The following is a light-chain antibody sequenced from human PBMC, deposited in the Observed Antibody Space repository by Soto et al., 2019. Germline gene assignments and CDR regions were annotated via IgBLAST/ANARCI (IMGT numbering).Light chain of an antibody. CDR2: EGT. J-gene: IGLJ1*01. Sequence: QSALTQPASVSGSPAQSITISCTGSSGDIGSYNRVSWYQQHPGKAPKLIIYEGTDRPSGVSNRFSGSKSGNTASLTISGLQAEDEAEYYCSSYTNINTRACVFGTGTKLTVL. CDR1: SGDIGSYNR. V-gene: IGLV2-14*01. CDR3: SSYTNINTRACV.